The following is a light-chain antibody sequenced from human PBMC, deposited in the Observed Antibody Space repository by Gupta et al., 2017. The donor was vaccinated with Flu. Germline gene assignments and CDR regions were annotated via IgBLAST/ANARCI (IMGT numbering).Light chain of an antibody. V-gene: IGLV3-25*03. CDR2: KDN. J-gene: IGLJ2*01. Sequence: SSELTQPPSVSVSPGQTARLTCSGDALADQYGYWYQQKPGQAPTMVVRKDNQRPSGIPERFSGSSSGTKFTLTISGVQAEDEADYYCQSSDNGGTYVIFGGGTKLTVL. CDR3: QSSDNGGTYVI. CDR1: ALADQY.